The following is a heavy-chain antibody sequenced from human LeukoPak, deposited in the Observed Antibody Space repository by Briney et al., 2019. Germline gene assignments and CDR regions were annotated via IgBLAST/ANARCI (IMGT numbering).Heavy chain of an antibody. J-gene: IGHJ4*02. D-gene: IGHD3/OR15-3a*01. CDR1: GYSIISDYF. CDR2: IYHSGIT. Sequence: SETLSLTCTVSGYSIISDYFWGWIRQPPGKGLEWIGTIYHSGITYYSPSLKSRVTVSVDTSKNEFSLKLSSVTAADTAVYFCARGIVGSRDFYFRYYFDYWGQGTLVTVSS. V-gene: IGHV4-38-2*02. CDR3: ARGIVGSRDFYFRYYFDY.